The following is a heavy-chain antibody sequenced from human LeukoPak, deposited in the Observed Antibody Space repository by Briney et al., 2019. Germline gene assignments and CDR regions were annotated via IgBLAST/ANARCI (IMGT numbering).Heavy chain of an antibody. D-gene: IGHD6-6*01. CDR2: IYYSGST. CDR3: ARFEFRPGAPAYYYYGMDV. V-gene: IGHV4-59*08. CDR1: GGSISSYY. J-gene: IGHJ6*02. Sequence: PSETLSLTCTVSGGSISSYYWSWIRQPPGKGLEWIGYIYYSGSTNYNPSLESRVTISVDTSKNQFSLKLGSVTAADTAVYYCARFEFRPGAPAYYYYGMDVWGQGTTVTVSS.